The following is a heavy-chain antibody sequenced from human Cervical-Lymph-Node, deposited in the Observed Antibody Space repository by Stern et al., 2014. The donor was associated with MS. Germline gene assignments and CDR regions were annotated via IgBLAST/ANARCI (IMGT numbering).Heavy chain of an antibody. D-gene: IGHD3-10*01. Sequence: EVQLEESGGDLVQPGRSLRLSCAAFGFTFDDYAMHWVRQVPGKGLEWVAGIILNSGTIGYADSVKGRFTTSRDNAYSSLYLQMNSLRPEDTALYYCARDITGSSAYFAYWGQGTLVTVSS. CDR2: IILNSGTI. J-gene: IGHJ4*02. CDR3: ARDITGSSAYFAY. CDR1: GFTFDDYA. V-gene: IGHV3-9*01.